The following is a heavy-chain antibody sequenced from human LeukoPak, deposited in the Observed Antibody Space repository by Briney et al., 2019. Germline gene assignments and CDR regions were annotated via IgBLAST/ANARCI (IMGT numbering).Heavy chain of an antibody. D-gene: IGHD6-6*01. CDR1: GFTFSSKTYW. CDR3: ARHTTDRPNLIDH. CDR2: INYDGTST. Sequence: PGGSLRLSCAASGFTFSSKTYWMHWVRQSPGKGLVWVSRINYDGTSTSYADSVKGRFTISRDNARDTLYPQMNSLRAEDTAVYYCARHTTDRPNLIDHWGQGTLVTVSS. J-gene: IGHJ4*02. V-gene: IGHV3-74*01.